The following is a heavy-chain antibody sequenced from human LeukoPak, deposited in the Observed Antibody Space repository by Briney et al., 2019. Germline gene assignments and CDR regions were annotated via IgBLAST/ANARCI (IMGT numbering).Heavy chain of an antibody. V-gene: IGHV3-13*01. CDR1: GFTFSIYD. Sequence: PGGSLRLSCAASGFTFSIYDMHWGRRVTGKSLEWVSGIYTAGRAYYPASVKGRFTMSRENRKNSLYLQMNSLTAGDAAVYYCARAVAGTHWLDPWGQGTLVHVSS. D-gene: IGHD6-19*01. J-gene: IGHJ5*02. CDR3: ARAVAGTHWLDP. CDR2: IYTAGRA.